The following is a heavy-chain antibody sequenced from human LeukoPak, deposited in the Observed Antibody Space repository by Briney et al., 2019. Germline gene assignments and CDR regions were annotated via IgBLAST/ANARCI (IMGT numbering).Heavy chain of an antibody. CDR2: IRSKAYGGTT. Sequence: GGSLRLSCTASGFTFGDYAMSWVRQAPGKGLEWVGFIRSKAYGGTTEYAASVKGRFTISRDDSKSIAYLQMNSLKTEDTAVYYCTKDSVVAGRNGLMGFDYWGQGTLVTVSS. D-gene: IGHD2-15*01. V-gene: IGHV3-49*04. CDR3: TKDSVVAGRNGLMGFDY. J-gene: IGHJ4*02. CDR1: GFTFGDYA.